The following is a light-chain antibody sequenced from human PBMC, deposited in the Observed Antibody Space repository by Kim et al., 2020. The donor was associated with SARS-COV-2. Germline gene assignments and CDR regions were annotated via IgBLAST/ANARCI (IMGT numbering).Light chain of an antibody. CDR3: GTWDDTRSALV. CDR1: RSNIGGNY. Sequence: GQWVTISCSGPRSNIGGNYVASYHQSPAEAPTTLLYWDNRQPAAGVARFSSGTSATSAALLIIGGRHEDEADYYCGTWDDTRSALVFGGGTKVTVL. CDR2: WDN. J-gene: IGLJ3*02. V-gene: IGLV1-47*01.